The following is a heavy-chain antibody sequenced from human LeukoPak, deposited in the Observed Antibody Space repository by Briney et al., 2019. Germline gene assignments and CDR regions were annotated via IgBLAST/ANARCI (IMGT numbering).Heavy chain of an antibody. J-gene: IGHJ4*02. Sequence: GGSLRLSCAASGFTISHYGMHWVRQAPGKGLEWVAFIRYDGSNKYYADSVKGRFTISRDNSKSTLYLQMNSLRAEDTAVYYCAKDSSSWSPSDYWGQGTLVTVSS. CDR1: GFTISHYG. CDR3: AKDSSSWSPSDY. V-gene: IGHV3-30*02. D-gene: IGHD6-13*01. CDR2: IRYDGSNK.